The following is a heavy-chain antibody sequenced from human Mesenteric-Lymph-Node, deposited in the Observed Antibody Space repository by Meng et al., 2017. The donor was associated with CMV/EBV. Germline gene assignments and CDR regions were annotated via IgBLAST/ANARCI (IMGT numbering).Heavy chain of an antibody. V-gene: IGHV3-30-3*01. CDR1: GFILSNHL. D-gene: IGHD2-15*01. J-gene: IGHJ6*02. CDR3: ARGDCRGVSCLVDYYGIDV. CDR2: ISYDGDHK. Sequence: GESLKISCAASGFILSNHLMHWVRQAPGKGLEWITFISYDGDHKYYADSVRGRFTVSRDNSMNTVYLQMNSLRVEDTAVYYCARGDCRGVSCLVDYYGIDVWGQGTTVTVSS.